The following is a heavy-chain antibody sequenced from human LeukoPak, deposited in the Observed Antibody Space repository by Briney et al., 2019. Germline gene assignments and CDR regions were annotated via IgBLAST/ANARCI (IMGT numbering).Heavy chain of an antibody. V-gene: IGHV4-34*01. CDR2: INHSGST. CDR1: GGSFSGYY. CDR3: ARDDYDIDFDY. Sequence: SETLSLTCAVYGGSFSGYYWSWIRQPPGKGLEWIGEINHSGSTNYNPSLKSRVTISVDTSKNQFSLKLSSVTAADTAVYYCARDDYDIDFDYWGQGTLVTVSS. J-gene: IGHJ4*02. D-gene: IGHD3-9*01.